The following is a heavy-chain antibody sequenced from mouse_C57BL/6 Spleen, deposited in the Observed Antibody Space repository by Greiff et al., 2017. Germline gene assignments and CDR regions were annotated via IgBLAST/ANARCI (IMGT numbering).Heavy chain of an antibody. Sequence: VQLQQSGAELVKPGASVKLSCKASGYTFTEYTIHWVKQRSGQGLEWIGWFYPGSGSIKYNEKFKDKATLTADKSSSTVYMELSRLTSDDSAVYFCARHEDLYDDGSYDMDYWGQGTSVTVSS. CDR3: ARHEDLYDDGSYDMDY. CDR2: FYPGSGSI. CDR1: GYTFTEYT. V-gene: IGHV1-62-2*01. J-gene: IGHJ4*01. D-gene: IGHD2-3*01.